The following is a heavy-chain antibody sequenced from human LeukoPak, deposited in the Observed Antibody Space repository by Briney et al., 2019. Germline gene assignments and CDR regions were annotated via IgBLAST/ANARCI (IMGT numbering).Heavy chain of an antibody. D-gene: IGHD2-8*01. CDR1: GYTFTSYG. V-gene: IGHV5-51*01. CDR3: ARHESCSNGVCYQINS. Sequence: KVSCKASGYTFTSYGISWVRQMPGKGLEWMGIIYPGDSDTRYSPSFQGQVTISADKSISTAYLQWSSLKASDTAMYYCARHESCSNGVCYQINSWGQGTLVTVSS. J-gene: IGHJ4*02. CDR2: IYPGDSDT.